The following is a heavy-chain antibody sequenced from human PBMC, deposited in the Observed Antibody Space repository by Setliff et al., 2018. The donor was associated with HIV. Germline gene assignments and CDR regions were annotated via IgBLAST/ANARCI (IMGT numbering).Heavy chain of an antibody. J-gene: IGHJ3*02. CDR1: GGSISSHY. D-gene: IGHD3-3*01. CDR3: ARDYASYNFWSGYSAPYAFDI. Sequence: SETLSLTCTVSGGSISSHYWSWIRQPPGKGLEWIGSIYYSGSTNYNPSLKSRVTISVDTSKNQFSLKLSSVTAADTAVYYCARDYASYNFWSGYSAPYAFDIWGQGTMVTVSS. V-gene: IGHV4-59*11. CDR2: IYYSGST.